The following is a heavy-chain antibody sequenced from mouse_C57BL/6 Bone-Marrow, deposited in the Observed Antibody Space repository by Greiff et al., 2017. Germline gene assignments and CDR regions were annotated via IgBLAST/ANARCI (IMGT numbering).Heavy chain of an antibody. D-gene: IGHD1-1*01. CDR1: GFNIKDDY. J-gene: IGHJ2*01. Sequence: VQLQQSGAELVRPGASVKLSCTASGFNIKDDYMHWVKQRPEQGLEWIGWIDPENGDTEYASKFQGKATIPADTSSNTAYLQLSSLTSEDTAVYYCTSLLLLDYWGQGTTLTVSS. V-gene: IGHV14-4*01. CDR2: IDPENGDT. CDR3: TSLLLLDY.